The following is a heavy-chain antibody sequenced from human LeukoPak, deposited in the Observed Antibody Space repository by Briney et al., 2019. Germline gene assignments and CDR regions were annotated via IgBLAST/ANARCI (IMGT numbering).Heavy chain of an antibody. D-gene: IGHD3-9*01. J-gene: IGHJ6*02. CDR3: ARAAYYDILTGDYYGMDV. Sequence: ASVKVSCKASGYTFTGYYMHWVRQAPGQGLEWMGWINPNSGGTNYAQKFQGRVTMTRDTSISTAYMELSRLRSDDTAVYYCARAAYYDILTGDYYGMDVWGQGTTVTVSS. CDR2: INPNSGGT. V-gene: IGHV1-2*02. CDR1: GYTFTGYY.